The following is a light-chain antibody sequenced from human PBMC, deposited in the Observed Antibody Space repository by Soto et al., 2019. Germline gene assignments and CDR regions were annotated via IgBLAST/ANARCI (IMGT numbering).Light chain of an antibody. V-gene: IGKV3-15*01. CDR2: GAS. CDR1: QSMSTS. CDR3: QQYNNWPHT. J-gene: IGKJ2*01. Sequence: EVVLTQSPGTLSLSPGERATLNCRASQSMSTSSLAWYRQKPGQAPRLLIYGASTRATGIPARFSGSGSGTEFTLTISSLQSEDFAVYYCQQYNNWPHTFGQGTKVDIK.